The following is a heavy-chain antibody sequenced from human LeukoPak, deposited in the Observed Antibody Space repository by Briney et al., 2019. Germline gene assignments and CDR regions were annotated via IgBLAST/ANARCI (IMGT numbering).Heavy chain of an antibody. V-gene: IGHV4-30-2*01. Sequence: PSQTLSLTCAVSGGSISRGDYSWSWIRQPPGKGLEWIGNTQHSGSAYYNPSLKSRVTMSVDRSKNQFSLKLSSVTAADTAVYYCARRIQLWLHYFDYWGQGTLVTVSS. CDR1: GGSISRGDYS. J-gene: IGHJ4*02. D-gene: IGHD5-18*01. CDR2: TQHSGSA. CDR3: ARRIQLWLHYFDY.